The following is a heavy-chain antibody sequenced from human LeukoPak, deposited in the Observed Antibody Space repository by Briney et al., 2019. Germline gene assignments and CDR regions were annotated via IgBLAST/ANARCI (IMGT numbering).Heavy chain of an antibody. CDR2: IHYSGST. Sequence: SETLSLTCTVSGSSINSYYWSWIRQPPGKGLEWIGYIHYSGSTNYNPSLKGRVTMSVDTSKNHFSLNLSSVTAADTAVYYCARDSVSYYFDYWGQGTLVTVSS. J-gene: IGHJ4*02. D-gene: IGHD3-10*01. V-gene: IGHV4-59*01. CDR1: GSSINSYY. CDR3: ARDSVSYYFDY.